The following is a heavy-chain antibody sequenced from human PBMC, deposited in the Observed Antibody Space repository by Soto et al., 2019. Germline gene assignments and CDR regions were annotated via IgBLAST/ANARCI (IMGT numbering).Heavy chain of an antibody. CDR2: ISGSGGST. CDR1: GFTFSSYA. D-gene: IGHD5-12*01. CDR3: AKVGSEEMATITETNFDY. Sequence: PGGSLRLSCAASGFTFSSYAMSWVRQAPGKGLEWVSAISGSGGSTYYADSVKGRFTISRDNSKNTLYLQMNSLRAEDTAVFYFAKVGSEEMATITETNFDYWGQGTLVTVSS. J-gene: IGHJ4*02. V-gene: IGHV3-23*01.